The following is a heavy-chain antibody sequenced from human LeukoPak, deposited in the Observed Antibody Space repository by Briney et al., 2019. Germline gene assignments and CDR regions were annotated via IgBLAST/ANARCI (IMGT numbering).Heavy chain of an antibody. CDR3: ARGTSSWYGVDY. D-gene: IGHD6-13*01. CDR2: ISYDGGKK. J-gene: IGHJ4*02. V-gene: IGHV3-30*03. Sequence: PGGSLRLSCAASGFTFSSHDMHWVRQAPGKGLEWVAIISYDGGKKDYVDSVKGRFTISRDNSKNTLYLQMNSLRTEDRAVYYCARGTSSWYGVDYWGQGTLVTVSS. CDR1: GFTFSSHD.